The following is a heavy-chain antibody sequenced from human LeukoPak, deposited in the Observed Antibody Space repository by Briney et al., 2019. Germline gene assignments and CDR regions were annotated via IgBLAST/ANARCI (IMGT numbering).Heavy chain of an antibody. Sequence: GGSLRLSCAASGFTFSSYAMSWVRQAPGRGLEWVSAISGSGGSTYYADSVKGRFTISRDNSKNTLYLQMNSLRAEDTAVYYCAKGLDELRYFDWLPRDAFDIWGQGTMVTVSS. V-gene: IGHV3-23*01. J-gene: IGHJ3*02. CDR2: ISGSGGST. D-gene: IGHD3-9*01. CDR1: GFTFSSYA. CDR3: AKGLDELRYFDWLPRDAFDI.